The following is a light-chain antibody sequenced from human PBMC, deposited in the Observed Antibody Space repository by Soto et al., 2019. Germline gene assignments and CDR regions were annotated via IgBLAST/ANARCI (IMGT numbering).Light chain of an antibody. V-gene: IGKV1-39*01. CDR2: DAS. CDR1: ESIRTW. J-gene: IGKJ1*01. CDR3: QQSYSTPPT. Sequence: DIQMTQSPSTLSASIGDRVTITCRASESIRTWLAWYQHKPGKAPKFLIYDASSLESGVPSRFSGSGSGTDFTLTISSLQPEDFATYYCQQSYSTPPTFGQGTKVDIK.